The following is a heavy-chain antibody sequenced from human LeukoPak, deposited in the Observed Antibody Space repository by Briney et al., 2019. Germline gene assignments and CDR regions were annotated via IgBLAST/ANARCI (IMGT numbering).Heavy chain of an antibody. CDR1: GFTFSSYW. CDR3: ARARPAYYYYGMDV. V-gene: IGHV3-66*01. CDR2: IYSGGST. J-gene: IGHJ6*02. D-gene: IGHD6-6*01. Sequence: GGSLRLSCAASGFTFSSYWMSWVRQAPGKGLEWVSVIYSGGSTYYADSVKGRFTISRDNSKNTLYLQMNSLRAEDTAVYYCARARPAYYYYGMDVWGQGTTVTVSS.